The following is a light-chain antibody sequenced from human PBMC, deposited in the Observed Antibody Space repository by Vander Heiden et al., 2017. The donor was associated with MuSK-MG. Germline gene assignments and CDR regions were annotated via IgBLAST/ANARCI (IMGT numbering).Light chain of an antibody. CDR2: AAS. Sequence: SSLSASVGERVTITCRASQGISNYLAWYQQKPGKVPKLLIYAASTLQSGVPSRFRGRGSVTDFTLTISSLQPADVPTSSCRMDNSDPRTFGQGTKLEIK. V-gene: IGKV1-27*01. CDR1: QGISNY. CDR3: RMDNSDPRT. J-gene: IGKJ1*01.